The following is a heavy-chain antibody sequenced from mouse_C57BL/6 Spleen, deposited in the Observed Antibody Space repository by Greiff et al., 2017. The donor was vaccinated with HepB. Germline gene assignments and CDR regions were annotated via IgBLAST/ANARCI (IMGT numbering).Heavy chain of an antibody. V-gene: IGHV1-64*01. CDR1: GYTFTSYW. CDR3: ARDYAMDY. CDR2: IHPNSGST. Sequence: VQLQPPGAELVKPGASVKLSCKASGYTFTSYWMHWVKQRPGQGLEWIGMIHPNSGSTNYNEKFKSKATLTVVKSSSTANMQLSSLTSEDSAVYYCARDYAMDYWGQGTSVTVSS. J-gene: IGHJ4*01.